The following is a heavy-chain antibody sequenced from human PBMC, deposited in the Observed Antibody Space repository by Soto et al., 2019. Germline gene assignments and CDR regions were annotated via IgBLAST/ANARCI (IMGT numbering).Heavy chain of an antibody. Sequence: GGSLRLSCAASGFTFSNFWMHWVRQTPGMGLVWVSHINIDGSDTTYADSVRGRFTISRDNAKNTLYLQMNSLRAEDTAVYCCVRDDIGVGLDHWGLGT. D-gene: IGHD1-26*01. CDR2: INIDGSDT. J-gene: IGHJ4*02. CDR3: VRDDIGVGLDH. V-gene: IGHV3-74*01. CDR1: GFTFSNFW.